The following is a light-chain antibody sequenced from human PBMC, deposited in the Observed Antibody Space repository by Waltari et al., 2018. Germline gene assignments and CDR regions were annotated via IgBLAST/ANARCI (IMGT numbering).Light chain of an antibody. Sequence: QSVLTQPPSASGTPGRGVTISCSGSSPNIGRNTVSWYQQLPGTAPKLVVYLNNQRPSGVPDRCAGSKHDTSASRAIGGLQSEDEADYYGATWDDSLNCQVVCGGVTKLTVL. V-gene: IGLV1-44*01. J-gene: IGLJ2*01. CDR3: ATWDDSLNCQVV. CDR2: LNN. CDR1: SPNIGRNT.